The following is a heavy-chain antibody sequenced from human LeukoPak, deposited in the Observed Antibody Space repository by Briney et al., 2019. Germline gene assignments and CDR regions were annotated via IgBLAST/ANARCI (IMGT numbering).Heavy chain of an antibody. Sequence: PGGSLRLACAASGFTFDDYAMHWVRQAPGKGLEWVSSISGSGGRTFYADSVKGRFTISRDNSKNTLYLEMSSLRAEDTAFYYCAKDSWRAQLPFIFDFWGKGFLVTVSS. J-gene: IGHJ4*02. D-gene: IGHD2-2*01. CDR2: ISGSGGRT. CDR1: GFTFDDYA. CDR3: AKDSWRAQLPFIFDF. V-gene: IGHV3-23*01.